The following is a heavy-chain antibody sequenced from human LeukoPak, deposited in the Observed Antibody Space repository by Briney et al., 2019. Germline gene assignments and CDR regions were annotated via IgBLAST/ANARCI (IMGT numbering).Heavy chain of an antibody. J-gene: IGHJ4*02. CDR3: ANGLQRELPFDY. CDR1: GFTFSSYA. CDR2: ISGSGSR. D-gene: IGHD1-26*01. V-gene: IGHV3-23*01. Sequence: PGGSLRLSCAVSGFTFSSYAMSWVRQAPGKGLEWVSAISGSGSRYYADSVKGRFTISRDNSKNTLYLQMNSLKAEDTAVYYCANGLQRELPFDYWGQGTLVTVSS.